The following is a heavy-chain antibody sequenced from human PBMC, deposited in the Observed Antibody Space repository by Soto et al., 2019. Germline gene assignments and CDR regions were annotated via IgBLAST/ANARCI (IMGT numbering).Heavy chain of an antibody. Sequence: SETLSLTCAVYGGSFSGYYWSWIRQPPGKGLEWIGEINHSGSTNYNPSLKSRVTISVDTSKNQFSLKLSSVTAADTAVYYCARDIAAAEGEYYYYGMDVWGQGTTVTVSS. V-gene: IGHV4-34*01. CDR1: GGSFSGYY. D-gene: IGHD6-13*01. CDR2: INHSGST. CDR3: ARDIAAAEGEYYYYGMDV. J-gene: IGHJ6*02.